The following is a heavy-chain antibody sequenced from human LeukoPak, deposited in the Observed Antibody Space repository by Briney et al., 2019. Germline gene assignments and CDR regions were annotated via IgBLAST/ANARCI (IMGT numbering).Heavy chain of an antibody. CDR2: ISGSGGST. Sequence: PGGSLRLSCAASGFTFSSYVMSWVRQAPGKGLEWVSAISGSGGSTYYADSVKGRFTISRDNSKNTLYLQVSSLRAEDTAVYRCAKGGRITAVLPFDYWGLGTLVTVSS. J-gene: IGHJ4*02. CDR1: GFTFSSYV. CDR3: AKGGRITAVLPFDY. D-gene: IGHD6-13*01. V-gene: IGHV3-23*01.